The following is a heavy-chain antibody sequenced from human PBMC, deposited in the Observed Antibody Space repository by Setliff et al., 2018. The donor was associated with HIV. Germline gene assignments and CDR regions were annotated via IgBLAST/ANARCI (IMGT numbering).Heavy chain of an antibody. CDR2: IYHSGST. CDR3: AIRSRLGGTSNFFDR. V-gene: IGHV4-38-2*01. D-gene: IGHD3-16*01. J-gene: IGHJ4*02. CDR1: SYSISTGYY. Sequence: TLSLTCPVSSYSISTGYYWGWIRQPPGKGLEWIGIIYHSGSTYYNPSLKSRVTMSVDTSKSQFSLKLSSVTAADTAGYYCAIRSRLGGTSNFFDRWGQGTLVTVSS.